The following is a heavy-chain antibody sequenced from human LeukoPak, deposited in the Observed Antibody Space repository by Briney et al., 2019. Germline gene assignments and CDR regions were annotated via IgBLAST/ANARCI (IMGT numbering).Heavy chain of an antibody. J-gene: IGHJ4*02. V-gene: IGHV1-2*02. CDR2: INPNSGGT. Sequence: ASVTVSCKASGYTFTGYYMHWVRQAPGQGLEWMGWINPNSGGTNYAQKFQGRVTMTRDTSISTAYMELSRLRSDDTAVYYCARGPSSGYSYGYRYDYWGQGTLVTVSS. D-gene: IGHD5-18*01. CDR1: GYTFTGYY. CDR3: ARGPSSGYSYGYRYDY.